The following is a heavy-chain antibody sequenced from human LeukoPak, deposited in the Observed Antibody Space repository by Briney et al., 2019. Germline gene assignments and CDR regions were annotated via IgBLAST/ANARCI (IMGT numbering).Heavy chain of an antibody. V-gene: IGHV1-2*06. CDR3: ARGSSYYYDSSGYYNFDY. J-gene: IGHJ4*02. CDR1: GYTFTGYY. Sequence: ASVKVSCKASGYTFTGYYMHWVRQASGQGLEWMGRINPNSGGTNYAQKFQGRVTMTRDTSISTAYMELSRLRSDDTAVYYCARGSSYYYDSSGYYNFDYWGQGTLVTVSS. D-gene: IGHD3-22*01. CDR2: INPNSGGT.